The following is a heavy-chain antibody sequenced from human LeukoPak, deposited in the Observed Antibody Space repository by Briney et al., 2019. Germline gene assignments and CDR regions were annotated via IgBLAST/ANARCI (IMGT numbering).Heavy chain of an antibody. V-gene: IGHV3-30*02. CDR2: IRYDGSNK. CDR1: GFMFSSYG. J-gene: IGHJ4*02. D-gene: IGHD3-10*01. CDR3: AKVLYGSGSYLPLDY. Sequence: GGSLRLSRAPSGFMFSSYGMHSVRQAPGKGLGWGSFIRYDGSNKYYPDSVKGRITISRDNSKNTLYLQMNSLRAEDTAVYYCAKVLYGSGSYLPLDYWGQGTLVTVSS.